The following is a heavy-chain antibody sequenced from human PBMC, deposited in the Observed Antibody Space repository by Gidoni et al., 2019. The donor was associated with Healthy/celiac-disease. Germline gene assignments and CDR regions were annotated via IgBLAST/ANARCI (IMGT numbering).Heavy chain of an antibody. J-gene: IGHJ6*02. CDR3: AKDLVDQLLMGGVVYYYYYGMDV. D-gene: IGHD2-2*01. CDR1: GFTFSSYG. Sequence: QVQQVESGGGVVQPGRSLRLSCAASGFTFSSYGMHWVRRAPGKGLEWVAVISYDGSNKYYADSVKGRFTISRDNSKNTLYLQMNSLRAEDTAVYYCAKDLVDQLLMGGVVYYYYYGMDVWGQGTTVTVSS. V-gene: IGHV3-30*18. CDR2: ISYDGSNK.